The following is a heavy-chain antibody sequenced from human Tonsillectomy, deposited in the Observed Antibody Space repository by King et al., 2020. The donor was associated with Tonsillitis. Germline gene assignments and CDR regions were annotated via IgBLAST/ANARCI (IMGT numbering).Heavy chain of an antibody. D-gene: IGHD6-13*01. CDR3: ARAPYSSSWTLSF. Sequence: QLVQSGGGVVQPGRSLRLSCAASGFTFSSYAMHWVRQAPGKGLEWVAVISYDGSNKYYADSVKGRFTISRDNSKNTLYLQMNSLRAEDTAVYYCARAPYSSSWTLSFWGQGTMVTVSS. J-gene: IGHJ3*01. V-gene: IGHV3-30-3*01. CDR2: ISYDGSNK. CDR1: GFTFSSYA.